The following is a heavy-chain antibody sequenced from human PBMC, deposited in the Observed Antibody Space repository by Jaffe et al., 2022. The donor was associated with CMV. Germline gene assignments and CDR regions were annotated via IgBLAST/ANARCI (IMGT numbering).Heavy chain of an antibody. V-gene: IGHV3-23*01. D-gene: IGHD3-3*01. Sequence: EVQLLESGGGLVQPGGSLRLSCAASGFTFSSYAMSWVRQAPGKGLEWVSAISGSGGSTYYADSVKGRFTISRDNSKNTLYLQMNSLRAEDTAVYYCANGRYYDFWSGLYYFDYWGQGTLVTVSS. CDR3: ANGRYYDFWSGLYYFDY. CDR2: ISGSGGST. J-gene: IGHJ4*02. CDR1: GFTFSSYA.